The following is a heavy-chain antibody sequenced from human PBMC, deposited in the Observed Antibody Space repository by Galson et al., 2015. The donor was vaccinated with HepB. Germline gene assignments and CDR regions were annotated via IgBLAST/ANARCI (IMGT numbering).Heavy chain of an antibody. Sequence: SVKVSCKASGGTFSSYAISWVRQAPGQGLEWMGGIIPIFGIANYAQKFQGRVTITADESTSTAYMELSSLRSEDTAVYYCARGLQPLYYYYGMDVWGQGTTVTVSS. D-gene: IGHD4-11*01. CDR2: IIPIFGIA. CDR1: GGTFSSYA. CDR3: ARGLQPLYYYYGMDV. J-gene: IGHJ6*02. V-gene: IGHV1-69*13.